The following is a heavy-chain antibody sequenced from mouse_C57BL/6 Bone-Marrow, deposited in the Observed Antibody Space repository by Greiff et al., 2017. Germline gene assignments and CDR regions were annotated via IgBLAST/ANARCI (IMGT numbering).Heavy chain of an antibody. V-gene: IGHV1-69*01. J-gene: IGHJ4*01. D-gene: IGHD1-1*01. CDR3: ASDGSSYNYAIDY. CDR2: IDPSDSYT. CDR1: GYTFTSYW. Sequence: QVQLQQPGAELVMPGASVKLSCKASGYTFTSYWMHWVKQRPGQGLEWIGEIDPSDSYTNYNQKFKGKSTLTVDKSSSTAYMQLGSLTSDYSAAYYCASDGSSYNYAIDYWGQGTSVTVSS.